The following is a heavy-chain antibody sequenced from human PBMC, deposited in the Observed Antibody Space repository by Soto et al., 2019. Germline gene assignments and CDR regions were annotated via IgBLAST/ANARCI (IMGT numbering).Heavy chain of an antibody. J-gene: IGHJ6*02. Sequence: PGGSLRLSCAASGFTFSSYAMHWVRQAPGKGLEWVAVISYDGSNKYYADSVKGRFTISRDNSKNTLYLQMNSLRAEDTAVYYCARVGQLWLRSKYYYGMDVCGQGTTVTVS. CDR2: ISYDGSNK. V-gene: IGHV3-30-3*01. CDR1: GFTFSSYA. D-gene: IGHD5-18*01. CDR3: ARVGQLWLRSKYYYGMDV.